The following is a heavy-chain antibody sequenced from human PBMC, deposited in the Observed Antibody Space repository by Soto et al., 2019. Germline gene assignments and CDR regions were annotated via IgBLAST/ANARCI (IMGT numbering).Heavy chain of an antibody. J-gene: IGHJ4*02. CDR2: ISSSSSYI. V-gene: IGHV3-21*01. D-gene: IGHD2-21*02. CDR1: GFAFSSYS. Sequence: GGSLRLSCAASGFAFSSYSMNWVRQAPGKGLEWVSSISSSSSYIYYADSVKGRFTISRDNAKNSLYLQMNSLRAEDTAVYYCASVVAVTRSGYWGQGTLVTVSS. CDR3: ASVVAVTRSGY.